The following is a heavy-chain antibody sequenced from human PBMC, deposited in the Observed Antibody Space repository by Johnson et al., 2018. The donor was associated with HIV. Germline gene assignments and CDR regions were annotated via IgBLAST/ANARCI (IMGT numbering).Heavy chain of an antibody. J-gene: IGHJ3*02. Sequence: VQLVESGRGLVQPGGSLRLSCAVSGFTVSSNYMSWVRQAPGKGLEWVSGINWNGGSTGYADSVKGRFTISRDNSKNTLYLQMNSLRAEDTAVYYCARVGGGVVVVPTAIGAFDIWGQGTMVTVSS. D-gene: IGHD2-2*01. CDR1: GFTVSSNY. V-gene: IGHV3-66*02. CDR2: INWNGGST. CDR3: ARVGGGVVVVPTAIGAFDI.